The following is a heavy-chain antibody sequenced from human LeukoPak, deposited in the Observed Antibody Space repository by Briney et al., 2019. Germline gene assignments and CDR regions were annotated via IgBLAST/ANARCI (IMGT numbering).Heavy chain of an antibody. CDR1: GGSFSGYY. J-gene: IGHJ4*02. CDR2: INHSGST. Sequence: SETLSLTCAVHGGSFSGYYWSWIRQPPGKGLEWIGEINHSGSTNYNPSLKSRVAISVDTSKNQFSLKLSSVTAADTAVYYCAREGGYYYDSSGYRKPSNFDYWGQGTLVTVSS. D-gene: IGHD3-22*01. CDR3: AREGGYYYDSSGYRKPSNFDY. V-gene: IGHV4-34*01.